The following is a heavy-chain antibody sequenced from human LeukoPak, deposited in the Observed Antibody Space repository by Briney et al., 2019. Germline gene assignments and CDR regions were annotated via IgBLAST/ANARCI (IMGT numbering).Heavy chain of an antibody. CDR3: ARTITFGGVIVDAFDI. CDR2: IYTSGST. CDR1: GGSIGSGSYY. V-gene: IGHV4-61*02. J-gene: IGHJ3*02. Sequence: SETLSLTXTVSGGSIGSGSYYRSWIRQPAGKGLQWIGRIYTSGSTNYNPSLKSRVTISVDTSKNQFSLKLSSVTAADTAVYYCARTITFGGVIVDAFDIWGQGTMVTVSS. D-gene: IGHD3-16*02.